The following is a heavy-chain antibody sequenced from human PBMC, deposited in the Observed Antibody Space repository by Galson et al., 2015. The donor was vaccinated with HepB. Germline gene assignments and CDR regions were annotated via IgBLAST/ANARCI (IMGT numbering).Heavy chain of an antibody. V-gene: IGHV3-73*01. CDR2: IRNKANNYAA. Sequence: SLRLSCAASGFTFSGSAIHWVRQASGKGLEWIGRIRNKANNYAAAYTASLKGRFTISRDDSKNTAYLQMNGLKTEDTAVYYCTRGSVAGYYYGMDVWGQGTLVTVSS. CDR1: GFTFSGSA. CDR3: TRGSVAGYYYGMDV. D-gene: IGHD6-19*01. J-gene: IGHJ6*02.